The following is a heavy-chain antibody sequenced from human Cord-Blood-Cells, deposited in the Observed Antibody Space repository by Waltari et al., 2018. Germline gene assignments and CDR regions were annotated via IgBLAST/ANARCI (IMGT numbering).Heavy chain of an antibody. D-gene: IGHD3-3*01. CDR2: IRYDGINK. CDR1: GFTFSSYG. V-gene: IGHV3-30*02. CDR3: AKETIFGVVLDY. J-gene: IGHJ4*02. Sequence: QVQLVESGGGVVQPGGSLRLSCAASGFTFSSYGMHWVRQAPGKGLEWVAFIRYDGINKYYADSVKGRFTISRDNSKNTLYLQMNSLRAEDTAVYYCAKETIFGVVLDYWGQGTLVTVSS.